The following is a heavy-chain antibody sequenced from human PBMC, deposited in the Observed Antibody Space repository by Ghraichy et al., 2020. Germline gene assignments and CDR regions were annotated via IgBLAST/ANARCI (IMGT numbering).Heavy chain of an antibody. J-gene: IGHJ3*02. CDR3: AREGVTYYDSSGYPNAFDI. CDR2: IYYSGST. CDR1: GGSISSYY. Sequence: SETRSLTCTVSGGSISSYYWSWIRQPPGKGLEWIGYIYYSGSTNYNPSLKSRVTISVDTSKNQFSLKLSSVTAADTAVYYCAREGVTYYDSSGYPNAFDIWGQGTMVTVSS. V-gene: IGHV4-59*01. D-gene: IGHD3-22*01.